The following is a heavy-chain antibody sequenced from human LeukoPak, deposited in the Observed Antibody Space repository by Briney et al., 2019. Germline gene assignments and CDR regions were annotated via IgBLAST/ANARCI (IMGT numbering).Heavy chain of an antibody. V-gene: IGHV1-69*04. CDR2: IIPILGIA. Sequence: GASVKVSCKASGGTFGSYAVSWVRQAPGQGLEWMGRIIPILGIANYAQKFQGRVTITADKSTSTAYMELSSLRSEGTAVYYCARVHTAMADAFDIWGQGTMVTVSS. D-gene: IGHD5-18*01. CDR1: GGTFGSYA. CDR3: ARVHTAMADAFDI. J-gene: IGHJ3*02.